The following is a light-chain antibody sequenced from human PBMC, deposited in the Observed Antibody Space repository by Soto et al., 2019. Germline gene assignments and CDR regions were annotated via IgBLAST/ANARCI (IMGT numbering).Light chain of an antibody. CDR2: AAS. Sequence: DIQITQSPSSLSASVGDRVTITCRASQSISSCLNWYQQKPGKAPKLLIYAASSLQSGVPSRFSGSGSGTDFTLTISSLQPEDFATYYCQQSYSTPWTFGQGTKVDI. CDR3: QQSYSTPWT. V-gene: IGKV1-39*01. J-gene: IGKJ1*01. CDR1: QSISSC.